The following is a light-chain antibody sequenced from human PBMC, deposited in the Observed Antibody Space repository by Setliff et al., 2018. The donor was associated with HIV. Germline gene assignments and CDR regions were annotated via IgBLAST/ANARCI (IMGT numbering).Light chain of an antibody. CDR2: STN. J-gene: IGLJ3*02. CDR1: SGSVSTGHF. Sequence: QTVVTQEPSFPVSPGGTVTLTCGLRSGSVSTGHFPSWYQQTPGQTPRMLIYSTNTRSSGVPDRFSGSILGNRAALTITGAQADDECDYYCVLYMGNGVSVFGGGTKATV. V-gene: IGLV8-61*01. CDR3: VLYMGNGVSV.